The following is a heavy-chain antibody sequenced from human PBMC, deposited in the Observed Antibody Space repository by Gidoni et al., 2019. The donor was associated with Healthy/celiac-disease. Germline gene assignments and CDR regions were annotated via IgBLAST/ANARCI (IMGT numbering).Heavy chain of an antibody. J-gene: IGHJ4*02. D-gene: IGHD1-26*01. CDR3: MSGGRGSSGSRKDFDY. Sequence: KGLEWVAVISYDGSNKYYADSVKGRFTISRDNSKNTLYLQMNSLRAEDTAVYYCMSGGRGSSGSRKDFDYWGQGTLVTVSS. CDR2: ISYDGSNK. V-gene: IGHV3-30-3*01.